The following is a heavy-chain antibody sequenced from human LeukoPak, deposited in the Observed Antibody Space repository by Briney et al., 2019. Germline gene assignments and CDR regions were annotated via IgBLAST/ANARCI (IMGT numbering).Heavy chain of an antibody. J-gene: IGHJ3*02. D-gene: IGHD2-15*01. CDR2: IYYSGST. V-gene: IGHV4-61*01. CDR3: AANPPLPTRYCSGGSCYSDAFDI. CDR1: GCSVSSGSYY. Sequence: PSETLSLNCTVSGCSVSSGSYYWSWIRQPPGKGLEWIGYIYYSGSTNYNPSLKSRITISVNTSKNQFSLKLSSLTAADTAVYYCAANPPLPTRYCSGGSCYSDAFDIWGQGTMVTVSS.